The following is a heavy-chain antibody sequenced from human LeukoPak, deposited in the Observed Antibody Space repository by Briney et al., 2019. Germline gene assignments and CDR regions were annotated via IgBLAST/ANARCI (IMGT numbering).Heavy chain of an antibody. J-gene: IGHJ4*02. CDR3: EGSSWYDIAY. V-gene: IGHV3-11*01. D-gene: IGHD6-13*01. CDR2: ISSSGSTI. CDR1: GFTFSDYY. Sequence: GGSLRLSCAASGFTFSDYYMSWIRQAPGKGLEWVSYISSSGSTIYYADSVKGRFTISRDNAKNSLYLQMNSLGAEDTAVYYCEGSSWYDIAYWGQGTLVTVSS.